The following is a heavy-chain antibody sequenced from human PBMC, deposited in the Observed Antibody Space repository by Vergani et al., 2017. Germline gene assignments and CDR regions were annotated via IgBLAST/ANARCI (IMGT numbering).Heavy chain of an antibody. V-gene: IGHV4-34*01. CDR3: ARGAVSSSWYGDFDY. Sequence: QVQLQQWGAGLLKPSETLSLTCAVYGGSFSGYYWSWIRQPPGKGLEWIGEINHSGSTNYNPSLKRRVTISVDTSKNQFSLKLSSVTAADTAVYYCARGAVSSSWYGDFDYWGQGTLVTVSS. CDR2: INHSGST. CDR1: GGSFSGYY. D-gene: IGHD6-13*01. J-gene: IGHJ4*02.